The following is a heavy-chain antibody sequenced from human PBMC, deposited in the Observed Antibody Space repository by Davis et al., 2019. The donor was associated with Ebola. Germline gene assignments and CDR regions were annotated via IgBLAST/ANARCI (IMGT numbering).Heavy chain of an antibody. CDR2: INHSGST. CDR1: GRSFSGYY. D-gene: IGHD1-26*01. J-gene: IGHJ5*02. Sequence: MPGGSLRLSCAVYGRSFSGYYWSWIRQPPGKGLEWIGEINHSGSTNYNPSLKSRVTISVDTSKNQFSLKLSSVTAADTAVYYCARAPDPGRSKNWFDPWGQGTLVTVSS. V-gene: IGHV4-34*01. CDR3: ARAPDPGRSKNWFDP.